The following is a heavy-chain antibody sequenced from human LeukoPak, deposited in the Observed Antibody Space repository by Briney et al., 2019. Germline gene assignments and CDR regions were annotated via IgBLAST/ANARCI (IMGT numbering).Heavy chain of an antibody. CDR1: GYTFTSYA. CDR3: AREDSSSWYTVGY. D-gene: IGHD6-13*01. V-gene: IGHV1-3*01. CDR2: SNAGNGNT. Sequence: ASVKVSCKASGYTFTSYAMHRVRQAPGQRLEWMGWSNAGNGNTKSSQEFQGRVTITRDTSASTAYMELSSLRSEDTAVYYCAREDSSSWYTVGYWGQGTLVTVSS. J-gene: IGHJ4*02.